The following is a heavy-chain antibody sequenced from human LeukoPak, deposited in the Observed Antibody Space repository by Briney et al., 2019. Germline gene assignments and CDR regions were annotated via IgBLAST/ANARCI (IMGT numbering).Heavy chain of an antibody. V-gene: IGHV1-69*06. D-gene: IGHD3-22*01. CDR1: GGTFSTYA. Sequence: SVKVSCKASGGTFSTYAISWVRQAPGQGLEWMGRVIPMFGTADYAQKFQGRVTITADKSTSTAYMELSSLRSEDTAVYYCTRHYDSSGYPSLNYLDYWGQGTLVTVSS. CDR3: TRHYDSSGYPSLNYLDY. CDR2: VIPMFGTA. J-gene: IGHJ4*02.